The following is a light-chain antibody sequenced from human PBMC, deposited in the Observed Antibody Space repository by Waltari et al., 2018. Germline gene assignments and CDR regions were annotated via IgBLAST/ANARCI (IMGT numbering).Light chain of an antibody. J-gene: IGLJ1*01. CDR1: SSDVGGYNY. V-gene: IGLV2-14*03. CDR2: DDS. Sequence: QSALTQPASVSGSPGQSITISCTGTSSDVGGYNYVSWYQQHPGKAPKLIIYDDSNRPSGFSNRFSVSKSGNTASLTIAGLQAEDEADYYCSSYTSSSTPYVFGTGTKVTVL. CDR3: SSYTSSSTPYV.